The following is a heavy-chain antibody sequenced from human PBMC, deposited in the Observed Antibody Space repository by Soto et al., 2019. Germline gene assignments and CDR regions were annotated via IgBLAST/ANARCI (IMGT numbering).Heavy chain of an antibody. J-gene: IGHJ1*01. CDR2: TSYDGSGK. D-gene: IGHD3-16*01. Sequence: QVHLVESGGGVVQPGTSLRLSCVGSGFTFRSYVIHWVRQAPGKGLEWVALTSYDGSGKYYGDSVRGRFTISRDNSRNTVELKMDSLRLEDTALYYCARWGTTGGLDVWGQGTLVSVSS. V-gene: IGHV3-30*19. CDR3: ARWGTTGGLDV. CDR1: GFTFRSYV.